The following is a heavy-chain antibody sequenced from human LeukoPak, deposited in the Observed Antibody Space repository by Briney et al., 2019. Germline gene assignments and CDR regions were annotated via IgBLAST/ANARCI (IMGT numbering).Heavy chain of an antibody. V-gene: IGHV3-11*01. CDR3: ASVHYYGMEV. CDR1: GFTFSDYY. CDR2: ISSSGRIV. J-gene: IGHJ6*02. Sequence: GGSLRLSCAASGFTFSDYYMSWIRQAPGKGLEWVSYISSSGRIVYYADSVKGRFTISRDNAKNSLFLQMNSLRAEDTAVYYCASVHYYGMEVWGQGTTVTVSS. D-gene: IGHD2-8*01.